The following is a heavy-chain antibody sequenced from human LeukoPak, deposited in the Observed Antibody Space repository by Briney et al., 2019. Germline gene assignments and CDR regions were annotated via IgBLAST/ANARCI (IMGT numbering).Heavy chain of an antibody. CDR1: GFTFSDYY. D-gene: IGHD3-10*01. J-gene: IGHJ3*02. Sequence: GGSLRLSCAASGFTFSDYYMSWIRQAPGKGLEWVSYISSSSSYTNYADSVKGRFTISRDNAKNSLYLQMNSLRAEDTAVYYWARSRLGFGGGGAFDIWGQGTMVTVSS. CDR3: ARSRLGFGGGGAFDI. V-gene: IGHV3-11*03. CDR2: ISSSSSYT.